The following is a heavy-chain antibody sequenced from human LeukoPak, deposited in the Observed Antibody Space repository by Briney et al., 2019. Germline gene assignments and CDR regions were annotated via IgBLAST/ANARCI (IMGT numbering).Heavy chain of an antibody. CDR3: AKDRLITMVRGVNFDY. Sequence: GGSLRLSCAASGFTFSSYGMHWVRQAPGKGLEWVAFIRYDGSNKYYADSVKGRFTISRDNSKNTLYLQMNSLRAEDTAVYYCAKDRLITMVRGVNFDYWGQGTLVTVSS. J-gene: IGHJ4*02. CDR2: IRYDGSNK. CDR1: GFTFSSYG. V-gene: IGHV3-30*02. D-gene: IGHD3-10*01.